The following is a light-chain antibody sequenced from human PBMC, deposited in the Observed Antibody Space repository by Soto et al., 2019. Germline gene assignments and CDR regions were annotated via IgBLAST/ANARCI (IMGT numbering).Light chain of an antibody. Sequence: EIVLTQSPATLSFFPGERATLSCRASQSVSIYLDWYQQKPGQAPRLLIYDTSNRATGIPARLSGSGSGTGFTLTISSLEPEDFAVYYCQQRSNWPPEITFGQGTRLEI. CDR2: DTS. CDR1: QSVSIY. CDR3: QQRSNWPPEIT. V-gene: IGKV3-11*01. J-gene: IGKJ5*01.